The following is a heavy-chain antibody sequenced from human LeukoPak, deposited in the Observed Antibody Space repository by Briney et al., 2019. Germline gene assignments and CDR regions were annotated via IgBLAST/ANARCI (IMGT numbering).Heavy chain of an antibody. J-gene: IGHJ3*02. CDR3: ARDSSSSYSDAFDI. Sequence: PSETLSLTCAVSGYSISSGYYWGWIRQPPGKGLEWIGSIYHSGSTYYNPSLKSRVTISVDTSKNQFSLKLSSVTAADTAVYYCARDSSSSYSDAFDIGGQGTMVTVSS. CDR2: IYHSGST. V-gene: IGHV4-38-2*01. CDR1: GYSISSGYY. D-gene: IGHD6-13*01.